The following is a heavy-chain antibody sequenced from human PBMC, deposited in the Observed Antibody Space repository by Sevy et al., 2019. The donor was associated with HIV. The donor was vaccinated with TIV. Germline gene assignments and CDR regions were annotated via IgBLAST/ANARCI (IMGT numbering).Heavy chain of an antibody. Sequence: GESLEISCQASGYSFHSYWIGWVRQRPAKGLEWVGIIFPGNSDTRYSPSFQGQVTISGVKSINTAYLQWNSLQASVTTVYYCARCGHHPIDAFDLWGQGTKVTVSS. CDR2: IFPGNSDT. CDR3: ARCGHHPIDAFDL. CDR1: GYSFHSYW. J-gene: IGHJ3*01. D-gene: IGHD2-21*01. V-gene: IGHV5-51*01.